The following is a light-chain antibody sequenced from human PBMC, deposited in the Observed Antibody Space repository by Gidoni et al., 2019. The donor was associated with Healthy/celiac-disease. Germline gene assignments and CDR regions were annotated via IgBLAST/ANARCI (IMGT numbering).Light chain of an antibody. V-gene: IGLV2-14*01. CDR2: EVS. CDR3: SSYTSSSTPVV. CDR1: SSDVGGYNY. J-gene: IGLJ2*01. Sequence: QSALTQPASVSGSPGQSITISCTGTSSDVGGYNYVSWYQQHPGKAPKLMIYEVSNRPSGVSNRFSGSQSGNTASLTISGLQAEYEADYYCSSYTSSSTPVVFGGGTKLTV.